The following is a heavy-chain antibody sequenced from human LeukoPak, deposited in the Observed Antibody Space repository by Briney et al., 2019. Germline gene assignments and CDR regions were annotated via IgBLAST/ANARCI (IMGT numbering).Heavy chain of an antibody. CDR3: ARVDIEDNWFDP. CDR2: IYTSGST. J-gene: IGHJ5*02. D-gene: IGHD5-12*01. CDR1: GGPISSGSYY. Sequence: SQTLSLTCTVSGGPISSGSYYWSWIRQPAGKGLEWIGRIYTSGSTNYNPSLKSRVTISVDTSKNQFSLKLSSVIAADTAVYYCARVDIEDNWFDPWGQGTLVTVSS. V-gene: IGHV4-61*02.